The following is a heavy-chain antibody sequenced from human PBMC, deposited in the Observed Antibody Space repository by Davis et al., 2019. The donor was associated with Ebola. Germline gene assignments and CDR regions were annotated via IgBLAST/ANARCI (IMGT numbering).Heavy chain of an antibody. V-gene: IGHV3-23*01. Sequence: GESLKISCAASGFTFSSYALSWVRQAPGKGLEWVSVISGGGSNIYYADSVKGRFTISRDNSKNTLYLQMNSLRAEDTAINYCAKEVEQLLVHPYYGMDVWGQGTTVTVSS. D-gene: IGHD6-13*01. CDR2: ISGGGSNI. CDR3: AKEVEQLLVHPYYGMDV. J-gene: IGHJ6*02. CDR1: GFTFSSYA.